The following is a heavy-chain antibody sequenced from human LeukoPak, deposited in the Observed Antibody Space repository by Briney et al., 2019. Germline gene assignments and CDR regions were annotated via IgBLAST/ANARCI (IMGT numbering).Heavy chain of an antibody. CDR3: ARALVVPTALDY. V-gene: IGHV3-11*04. CDR2: ISSSGSTI. CDR1: GFTFSDYS. J-gene: IGHJ4*02. Sequence: GGSLRLSCVASGFTFSDYSMSWIRQAPGKGLEWVSYISSSGSTIYYADSVKGRFTISRDNAKNSLFLQMNSLRAEDTTVYYCARALVVPTALDYWGREPWSSSPQ. D-gene: IGHD2-2*01.